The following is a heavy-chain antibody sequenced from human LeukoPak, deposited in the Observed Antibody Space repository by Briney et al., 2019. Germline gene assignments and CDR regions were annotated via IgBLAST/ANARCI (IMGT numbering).Heavy chain of an antibody. CDR1: GFTFSSYG. CDR3: ARDLSSGLYNFDY. Sequence: PGGSLRLSCAASGFTFSSYGMHWVRQAPGKGLEWVAVISYDGSNKYYADSVKGRFTISRDNAKNSLYLQMNSLRAEDTAVYYCARDLSSGLYNFDYWGQGTLVTVSS. D-gene: IGHD6-19*01. CDR2: ISYDGSNK. V-gene: IGHV3-30*03. J-gene: IGHJ4*02.